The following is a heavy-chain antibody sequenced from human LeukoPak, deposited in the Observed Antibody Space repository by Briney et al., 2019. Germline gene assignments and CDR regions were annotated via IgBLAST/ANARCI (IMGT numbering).Heavy chain of an antibody. CDR1: HFISSYC. V-gene: IGHV4-59*08. J-gene: IGHJ4*02. Sequence: SETLSLTCTASHFISSYCRGWIRPPPGKGLEWIGYISYSGSTHYHPSLKSRLTISIDTSKNQFSLKLTSVTAADTAVYYCTRQWFGELFSVFDYWGQGSLVTVSS. CDR3: TRQWFGELFSVFDY. CDR2: ISYSGST. D-gene: IGHD3-10*01.